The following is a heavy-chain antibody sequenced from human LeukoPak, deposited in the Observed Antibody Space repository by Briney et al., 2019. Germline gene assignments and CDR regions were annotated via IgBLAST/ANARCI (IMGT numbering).Heavy chain of an antibody. J-gene: IGHJ3*02. CDR3: ARLWSGYYLDAFAI. D-gene: IGHD3/OR15-3a*01. V-gene: IGHV3-7*03. Sequence: GGYLRLSCAASGFTFSSYWMSWVRQAPEKGLEWVANIKQDGSEKYYVDSVKGRFTISRDNAKNSLYLQMNSLRAEDTAVYYCARLWSGYYLDAFAIWGQGTMVTVSS. CDR2: IKQDGSEK. CDR1: GFTFSSYW.